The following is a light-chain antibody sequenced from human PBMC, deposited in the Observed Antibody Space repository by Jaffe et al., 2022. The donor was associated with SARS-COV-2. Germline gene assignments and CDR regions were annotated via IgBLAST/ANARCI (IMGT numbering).Light chain of an antibody. CDR3: QQYKSYPIT. CDR2: DAS. V-gene: IGKV1-16*02. Sequence: DIQMTQSPSSLSASVRDRVTITCRASQDIGNYLAWFQLKPGKAPKSLIFDASSLQSGVSSKFSGSGSGTYFTLTITSLQPEDFATYYCQQYKSYPITFGQGTRLEI. J-gene: IGKJ5*01. CDR1: QDIGNY.